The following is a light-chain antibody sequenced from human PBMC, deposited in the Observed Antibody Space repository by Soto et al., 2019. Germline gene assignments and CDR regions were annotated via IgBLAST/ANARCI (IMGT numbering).Light chain of an antibody. J-gene: IGKJ5*01. CDR3: QHRGNWPLLT. Sequence: DIVLTQSPATLSLSPGERATFSCRASESVSYYLAWYQQKPGQAPRLLIYDASNRATGIPARFSGSGSGTDFTLTISSLEPEDFAVYYCQHRGNWPLLTFGQGTRLEIK. CDR1: ESVSYY. CDR2: DAS. V-gene: IGKV3-11*01.